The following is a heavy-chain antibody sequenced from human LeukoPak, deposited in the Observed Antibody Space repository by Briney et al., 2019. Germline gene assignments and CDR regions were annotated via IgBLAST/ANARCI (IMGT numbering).Heavy chain of an antibody. CDR3: ARVSGYYDSSGYYGIYFDY. CDR2: IYYSGST. J-gene: IGHJ4*02. CDR1: GGSISSSSYY. Sequence: PSETLSLTCTVSGGSISSSSYYWGWIRQPPGKGLEWIGSIYYSGSTYYNPSLKSRVTISVDTSKNQFSLKLSSVTAADTAVYYCARVSGYYDSSGYYGIYFDYWGQGTLVTVSS. D-gene: IGHD3-22*01. V-gene: IGHV4-39*07.